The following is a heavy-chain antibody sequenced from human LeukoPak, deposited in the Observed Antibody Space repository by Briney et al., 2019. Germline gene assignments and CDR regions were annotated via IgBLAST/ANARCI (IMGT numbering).Heavy chain of an antibody. CDR3: AREGYYGSGSYGYFDY. D-gene: IGHD3-10*01. V-gene: IGHV1-46*01. CDR2: INPSGGST. Sequence: ASVKVSCKASGYTFTSYYMHWVRQAPGQGLEWMGIINPSGGSTSYAQKFQGRVTMTRDTSTSTVYMELSSLRSEDTAVYYCAREGYYGSGSYGYFDYWGQGTLVTVSS. J-gene: IGHJ4*02. CDR1: GYTFTSYY.